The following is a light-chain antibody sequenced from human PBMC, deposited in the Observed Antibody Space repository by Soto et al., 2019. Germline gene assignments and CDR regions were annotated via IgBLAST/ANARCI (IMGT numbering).Light chain of an antibody. CDR3: QQRSNWQGAT. Sequence: EIVLTQSPGTLSLSPGERATLSCRASQSVSNNYLAWYQQKPGQAPRLLIYDASNRATGIAARFSGSGSGTDFTLTISSLEPEDFAVYYCQQRSNWQGATFGGGTKVEIK. CDR1: QSVSNNY. CDR2: DAS. V-gene: IGKV3D-11*02. J-gene: IGKJ4*01.